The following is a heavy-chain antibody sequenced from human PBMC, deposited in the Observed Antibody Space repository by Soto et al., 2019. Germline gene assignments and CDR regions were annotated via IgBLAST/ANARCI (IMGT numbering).Heavy chain of an antibody. CDR3: ARGPITMFDY. CDR2: INAGNGNT. D-gene: IGHD3-10*02. CDR1: GYTFTSYA. V-gene: IGHV1-3*01. Sequence: QVQLVQSGAEVKKPGASVKVSCKASGYTFTSYAMHWVRQAPGQRLEWMGWINAGNGNTKYSQKFQGRVTITRDTSASTAYMGLSSLRSEDTAVYYCARGPITMFDYWGQGTLVTVSS. J-gene: IGHJ4*02.